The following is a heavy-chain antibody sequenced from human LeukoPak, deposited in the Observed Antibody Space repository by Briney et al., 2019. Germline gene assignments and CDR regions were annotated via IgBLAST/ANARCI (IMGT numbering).Heavy chain of an antibody. D-gene: IGHD3-22*01. CDR3: AKGVRKTYYYDSSGCEFDY. CDR2: ISYDGSNK. J-gene: IGHJ4*02. Sequence: QAGGSLRLSCAASGFTFSSYAMHWVRQAPGKGLEWVAVISYDGSNKYYADSVKGRFTISRDNSKNTVYLQMSSLRAEDTAVYYCAKGVRKTYYYDSSGCEFDYWGPGTLVTVSS. CDR1: GFTFSSYA. V-gene: IGHV3-30-3*01.